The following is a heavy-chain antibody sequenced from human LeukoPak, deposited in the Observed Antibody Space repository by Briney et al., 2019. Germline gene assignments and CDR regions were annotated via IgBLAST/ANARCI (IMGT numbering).Heavy chain of an antibody. CDR2: IIPIFGTA. CDR1: GGTFSSYA. V-gene: IGHV1-69*13. D-gene: IGHD4-23*01. Sequence: SVKVSCKASGGTFSSYAISWVRQAPGQGLGWMGGIIPIFGTANYAQKFQGRVTITADESTSTAYMELSSLRSEDTAVYYCARGMTTVVKGAFDIWGQGTMVTVSS. J-gene: IGHJ3*02. CDR3: ARGMTTVVKGAFDI.